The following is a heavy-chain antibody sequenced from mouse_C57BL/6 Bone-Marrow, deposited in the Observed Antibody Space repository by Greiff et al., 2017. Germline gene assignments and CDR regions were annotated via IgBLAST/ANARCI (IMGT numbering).Heavy chain of an antibody. CDR1: GYSITSDY. J-gene: IGHJ1*03. Sequence: DVQLQESGPGLAKPSQTLSLTCSVTGYSITSDYWNWIRKFPGHKLEYMGYIRYSGSTYYNPSLKRRISITRDTSKNQYYLQLNSVTTEDTATYYCARENYYYGSSYGWYFDVWGTGTTVTVSS. V-gene: IGHV3-8*01. D-gene: IGHD1-1*01. CDR2: IRYSGST. CDR3: ARENYYYGSSYGWYFDV.